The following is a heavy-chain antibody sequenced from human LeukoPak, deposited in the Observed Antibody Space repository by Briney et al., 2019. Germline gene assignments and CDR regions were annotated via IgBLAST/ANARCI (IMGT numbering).Heavy chain of an antibody. V-gene: IGHV1-2*04. J-gene: IGHJ4*02. D-gene: IGHD1-1*01. CDR1: GGTFSSYA. CDR2: INPNTGDI. Sequence: WASVKVSCKASGGTFSSYAISWVRQAPGQGLEWMGWINPNTGDINYAQKFQDWVTMTRDTSISTAYMELSRLRSDDTAIYYCARDLSGTTTFDYWGQGTLVTVSS. CDR3: ARDLSGTTTFDY.